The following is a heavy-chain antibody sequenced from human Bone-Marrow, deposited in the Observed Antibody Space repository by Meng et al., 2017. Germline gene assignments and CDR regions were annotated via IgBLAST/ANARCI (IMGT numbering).Heavy chain of an antibody. J-gene: IGHJ3*02. CDR2: IKQDGSER. CDR3: ARAGTGSYSGGGSDI. Sequence: GGSLRLSCAASGFTFSTFWMTWVRQAPGKGLEWVATIKQDGSERHYVDSLKGRFIISRDNTKKSLYLQMNGLRAEDTAVYFCARAGTGSYSGGGSDIWGQGTMVT. CDR1: GFTFSTFW. V-gene: IGHV3-7*01. D-gene: IGHD1-26*01.